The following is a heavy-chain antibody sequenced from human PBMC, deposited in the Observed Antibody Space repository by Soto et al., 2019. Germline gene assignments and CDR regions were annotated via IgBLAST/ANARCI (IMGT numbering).Heavy chain of an antibody. CDR3: ARETPREGVVVTAIYY. J-gene: IGHJ4*02. CDR2: ISGNNGNT. Sequence: GASVKVSCKASGYTFTSYGISWVRQAPGQGLEWMGWISGNNGNTHYAQKLQGRVTMTTDTSTSTAYMELRSLRSDDTAVYYCARETPREGVVVTAIYYWGQGTLVTVSS. D-gene: IGHD2-21*02. V-gene: IGHV1-18*01. CDR1: GYTFTSYG.